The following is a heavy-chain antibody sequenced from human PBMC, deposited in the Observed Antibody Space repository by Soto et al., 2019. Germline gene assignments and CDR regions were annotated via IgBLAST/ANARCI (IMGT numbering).Heavy chain of an antibody. CDR2: ISGSGGST. CDR1: GFTFSSYA. D-gene: IGHD2-8*01. Sequence: GGSLRLSCAASGFTFSSYAMSWVRQAPGKGLEWVSAISGSGGSTYYADSVKGRFTISRDNSKNTLYLQMNSLRAEDTAVYYCAKGGGIVLMVYAICPLDYYYGMDVWGQGTTVTVSS. CDR3: AKGGGIVLMVYAICPLDYYYGMDV. J-gene: IGHJ6*02. V-gene: IGHV3-23*01.